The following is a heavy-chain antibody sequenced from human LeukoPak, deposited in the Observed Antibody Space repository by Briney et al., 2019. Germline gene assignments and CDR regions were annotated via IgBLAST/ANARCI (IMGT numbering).Heavy chain of an antibody. CDR3: ARGVDFWSGYYTGGHWFDP. V-gene: IGHV4-39*07. J-gene: IGHJ5*02. Sequence: SETLSLTCAVSGGSISSNSYYWGWIRQPPRKELEWIGSIYYSGSTYYNPSLKSRVTISVDTSKNQFSLKLSSVTAADTAVYYCARGVDFWSGYYTGGHWFDPWGQGTLVTVSS. D-gene: IGHD3-3*01. CDR1: GGSISSNSYY. CDR2: IYYSGST.